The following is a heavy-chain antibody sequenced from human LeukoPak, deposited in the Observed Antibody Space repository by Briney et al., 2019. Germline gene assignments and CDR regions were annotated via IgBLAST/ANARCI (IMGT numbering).Heavy chain of an antibody. CDR1: GYTLTELS. CDR3: GCPGSLVPYYYFDY. Sequence: ASVKVSCKVSGYTLTELSMHWVRQAPGKGLEWMGGFDPEDGETIYAQKFQGRVTMTEDTSTDTAYMELSSLRSEDTAVFLCGCPGSLVPYYYFDYWGQGTLVTVSS. CDR2: FDPEDGET. D-gene: IGHD3-16*01. V-gene: IGHV1-24*01. J-gene: IGHJ4*02.